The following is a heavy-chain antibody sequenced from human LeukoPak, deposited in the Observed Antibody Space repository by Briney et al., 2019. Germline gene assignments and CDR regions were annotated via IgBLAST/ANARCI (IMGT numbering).Heavy chain of an antibody. CDR3: AKDPGNYRAEYYFDY. CDR2: ISGSGGST. D-gene: IGHD4-11*01. J-gene: IGHJ4*02. Sequence: GGSLRLSCAASGFIFSDYYMNWIRQAPGKGLEWVSAISGSGGSTYYADSVKGRFTISRDNSKNTLYLQMNSLRAEDTAVYYCAKDPGNYRAEYYFDYWGQGTLVTVSS. V-gene: IGHV3-23*01. CDR1: GFIFSDYY.